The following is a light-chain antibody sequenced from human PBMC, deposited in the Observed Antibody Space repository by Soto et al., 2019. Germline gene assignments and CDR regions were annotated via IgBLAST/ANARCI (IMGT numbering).Light chain of an antibody. CDR2: GAS. V-gene: IGKV3-15*01. J-gene: IGKJ4*01. CDR3: QKYNSAPLT. Sequence: EIVMTQSPATLSVSPGERATLSCRASQSVRSNLAWYQQKPGQAPRLLISGASTRATGVPARFSGSGSGTEFTLTISSLQSEDFAVYYCQKYNSAPLTFGGGTKVEIK. CDR1: QSVRSN.